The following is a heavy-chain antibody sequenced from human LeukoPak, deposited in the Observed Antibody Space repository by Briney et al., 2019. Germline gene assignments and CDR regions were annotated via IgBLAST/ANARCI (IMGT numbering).Heavy chain of an antibody. CDR1: GFTFSSYG. J-gene: IGHJ3*02. Sequence: GGTLRLSCAASGFTFSSYGMSWGRQAPGRGLEWVSGISAGGSNTYYADSVMGRFTISRDNSKNTLYLQMNSLRAEDAAVYYCARGPFLLVSDAFDIWGQGTMVTVSS. CDR2: ISAGGSNT. CDR3: ARGPFLLVSDAFDI. D-gene: IGHD2-8*02. V-gene: IGHV3-23*01.